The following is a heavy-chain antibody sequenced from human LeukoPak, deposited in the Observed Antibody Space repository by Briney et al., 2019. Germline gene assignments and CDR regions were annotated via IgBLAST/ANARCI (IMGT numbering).Heavy chain of an antibody. CDR3: AGESHYSTRGGLVDY. Sequence: GSVKVSCKASGYIFTGYYMHWVRQAPGQGLEWMGWINPNSGGTNYVQKSQGRVTMTRDTSVSTAYMELSRLRSDDTAVYYCAGESHYSTRGGLVDYWGQGTLVTVSS. D-gene: IGHD6-13*01. CDR2: INPNSGGT. J-gene: IGHJ4*02. V-gene: IGHV1-2*02. CDR1: GYIFTGYY.